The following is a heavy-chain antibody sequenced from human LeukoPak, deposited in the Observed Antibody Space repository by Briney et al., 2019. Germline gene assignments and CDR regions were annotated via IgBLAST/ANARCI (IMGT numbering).Heavy chain of an antibody. Sequence: SETLSLTCTVSGGSISSSSYYWGWIRQPPGKGLEWIGSIYYSGSTYYNPSLKSRVTISVDTSKNQFSLKLSSVTAAGTAVYYCARKNQYVLPDYWGQGTLVTVSS. CDR2: IYYSGST. V-gene: IGHV4-39*01. CDR3: ARKNQYVLPDY. CDR1: GGSISSSSYY. J-gene: IGHJ4*02. D-gene: IGHD2-15*01.